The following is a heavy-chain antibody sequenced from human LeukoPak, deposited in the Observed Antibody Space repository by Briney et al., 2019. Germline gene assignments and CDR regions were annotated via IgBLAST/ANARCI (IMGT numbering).Heavy chain of an antibody. V-gene: IGHV3-7*01. CDR1: GFTFSSSW. D-gene: IGHD4-4*01. J-gene: IGHJ4*02. CDR3: AKDSYSKGDY. CDR2: INHDGSVK. Sequence: GGSLRLPCVASGFTFSSSWMAWVRQAPGKGLQWVANINHDGSVKNYVGSVKGRFAISRDNAQNSFYLQMNSLETDDTAVYYCAKDSYSKGDYWGQGTLVTVSS.